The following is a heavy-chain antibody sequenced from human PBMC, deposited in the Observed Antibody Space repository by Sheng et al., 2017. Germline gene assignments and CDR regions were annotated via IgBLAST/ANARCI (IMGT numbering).Heavy chain of an antibody. J-gene: IGHJ4*02. CDR3: ARYLAYCGGDCYPNKTHFDY. CDR1: GGTFSSYA. V-gene: IGHV1-69*04. Sequence: QVQLVQSGAEVKKPGSSVKVSCKASGGTFSSYAISWVRQAPGQGLEWMGGIIPILGIANYAQKFQGRVTITADKSTSTAYMELSSLRSEDTAVYYCARYLAYCGGDCYPNKTHFDYWGQGTLVTVSS. CDR2: IIPILGIA. D-gene: IGHD2-21*01.